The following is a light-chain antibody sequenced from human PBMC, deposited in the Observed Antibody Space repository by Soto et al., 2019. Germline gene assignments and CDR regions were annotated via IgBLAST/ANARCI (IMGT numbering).Light chain of an antibody. Sequence: QSALTQPASASGSPGQSVTISCTGTSSDVGGYNYVSWYQQDPGKAPKVMIYEVSKRPSGVPDRFSGSKSGNTASLTVSGLQAEDEADYYCSSYAGSNILLFGGGTKLTVL. CDR3: SSYAGSNILL. J-gene: IGLJ2*01. CDR1: SSDVGGYNY. CDR2: EVS. V-gene: IGLV2-8*01.